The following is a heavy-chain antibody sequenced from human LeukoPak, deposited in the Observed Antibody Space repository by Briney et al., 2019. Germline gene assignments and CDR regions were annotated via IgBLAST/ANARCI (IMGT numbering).Heavy chain of an antibody. Sequence: LSLTCAVYGGSFSDYYMSWIRQAPGKGLEWVSYISSSSNTIYYADSVKGRFTISRDNTKNSLYLQMNSLRAEDTAVYYCARAKYSNPYYFDYWGQGTLVTVSS. V-gene: IGHV3-11*04. J-gene: IGHJ4*02. CDR2: ISSSSNTI. CDR3: ARAKYSNPYYFDY. CDR1: GGSFSDYY. D-gene: IGHD4-11*01.